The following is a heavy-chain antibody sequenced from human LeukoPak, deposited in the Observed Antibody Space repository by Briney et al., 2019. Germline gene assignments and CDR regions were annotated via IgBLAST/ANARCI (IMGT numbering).Heavy chain of an antibody. Sequence: GGSLRLPCAASGFTFSSYEMNWVRQAPGKGLEWVSYISSSGSTIYYADSVKGRFTISRDNAKNSLYLQMNSLRAEDTAVYYCARSVYDILTGYYPGWFDPWGQGTLVTVSS. D-gene: IGHD3-9*01. V-gene: IGHV3-48*03. J-gene: IGHJ5*02. CDR1: GFTFSSYE. CDR3: ARSVYDILTGYYPGWFDP. CDR2: ISSSGSTI.